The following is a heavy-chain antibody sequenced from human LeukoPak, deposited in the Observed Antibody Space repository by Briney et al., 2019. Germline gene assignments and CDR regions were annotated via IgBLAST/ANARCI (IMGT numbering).Heavy chain of an antibody. V-gene: IGHV1-18*01. Sequence: ASVKASCKASGYIFTNYGISWVRQAPGQGLEWMGWISSFNDNTHSAPKLQGRVTMTTDTSTGTAYMELRSLRSDDTAVYYCAREPSSGQDYWGQGTLVTVSS. D-gene: IGHD6-25*01. J-gene: IGHJ4*02. CDR3: AREPSSGQDY. CDR1: GYIFTNYG. CDR2: ISSFNDNT.